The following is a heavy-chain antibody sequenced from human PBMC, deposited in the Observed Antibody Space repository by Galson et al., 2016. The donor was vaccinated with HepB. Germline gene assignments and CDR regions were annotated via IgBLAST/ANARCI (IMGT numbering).Heavy chain of an antibody. D-gene: IGHD6-13*01. CDR3: AKGFSSSLAGNFDS. J-gene: IGHJ4*02. Sequence: SLRLSCAASGLTFDDYTMHWVRQAPGKGLQWVSVISWDGRTTSYADSVKGRFTISRDNAKNSLYLQMNSLATEDTAIYFCAKGFSSSLAGNFDSWGQGALVTVSS. CDR1: GLTFDDYT. V-gene: IGHV3-43*01. CDR2: ISWDGRTT.